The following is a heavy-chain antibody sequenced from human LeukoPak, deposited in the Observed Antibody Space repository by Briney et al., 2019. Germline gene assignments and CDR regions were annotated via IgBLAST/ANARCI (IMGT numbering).Heavy chain of an antibody. V-gene: IGHV4-59*01. CDR1: GGSISSFF. D-gene: IGHD6-13*01. J-gene: IGHJ4*02. CDR3: ARGNGEQQLTGDY. Sequence: SETLSLTCTVSGGSISSFFWSWIRQPPGKGLEWLGCIDYSGSTQYNPSLKSRVTISVDTSKQQFSLKLSSVTAADTAVYYCARGNGEQQLTGDYWGQGTLVTVSS. CDR2: IDYSGST.